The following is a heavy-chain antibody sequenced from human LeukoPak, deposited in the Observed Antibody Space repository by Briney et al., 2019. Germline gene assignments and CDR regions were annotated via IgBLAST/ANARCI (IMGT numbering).Heavy chain of an antibody. D-gene: IGHD2-21*02. CDR3: ARSRGVTPDY. Sequence: ASVKVSCQASGYTFTRYYLHWLRPAPGQGLEWMGIINPSGGSTSYAQKFQGRVTMTRDTSTSTVYMELSSLRSEDTAVYYRARSRGVTPDYWGEGTLVTVSS. J-gene: IGHJ4*02. CDR2: INPSGGST. V-gene: IGHV1-46*01. CDR1: GYTFTRYY.